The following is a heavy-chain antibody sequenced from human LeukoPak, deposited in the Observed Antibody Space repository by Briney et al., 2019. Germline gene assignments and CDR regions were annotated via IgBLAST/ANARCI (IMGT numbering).Heavy chain of an antibody. CDR3: ARSSITGNRRKGMDV. D-gene: IGHD1-20*01. CDR2: IYYSGST. V-gene: IGHV4-61*01. Sequence: SETLSLTCSVSGGSVSSGSYYWSWIRQPPGKGLEWIGDIYYSGSTNYSPSLKSRVTISVDTSKNQFSLKLSSVTAADTAVYYCARSSITGNRRKGMDVWGQGTTVTVSS. J-gene: IGHJ6*02. CDR1: GGSVSSGSYY.